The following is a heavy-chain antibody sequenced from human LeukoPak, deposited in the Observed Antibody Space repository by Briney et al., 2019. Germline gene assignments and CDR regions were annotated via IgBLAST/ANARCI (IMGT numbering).Heavy chain of an antibody. J-gene: IGHJ5*02. V-gene: IGHV1-69*13. CDR3: ARGEGRYHDIRGGFDP. CDR1: GGTINNHG. D-gene: IGHD3-9*01. Sequence: GASVKVSCKASGGTINNHGMNWVRQAPGQGLEWMGMIIPKFGIAHYARKFQGRVTITADESTSTTYMEVSSLMPDDTAVYYCARGEGRYHDIRGGFDPWGQGTSVTVSS. CDR2: IIPKFGIA.